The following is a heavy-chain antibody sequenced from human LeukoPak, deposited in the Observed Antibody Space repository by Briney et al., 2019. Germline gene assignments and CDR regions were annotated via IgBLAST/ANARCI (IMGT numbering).Heavy chain of an antibody. CDR1: GFTFNSYS. D-gene: IGHD2-15*01. J-gene: IGHJ4*02. Sequence: PGGSLRLSCAASGFTFNSYSMNWVRQAPGKGLEWVSSTSSSSTYLHYADSVKGRFTISRDNGKRSLYLQMNSLSAEDTAVYYCARDPPYCSGDNCYFDSWGQGTLVTVSS. CDR2: TSSSSTYL. V-gene: IGHV3-21*01. CDR3: ARDPPYCSGDNCYFDS.